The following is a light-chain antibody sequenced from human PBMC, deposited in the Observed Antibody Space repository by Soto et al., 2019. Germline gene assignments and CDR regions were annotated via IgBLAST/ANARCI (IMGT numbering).Light chain of an antibody. CDR2: GTS. Sequence: EIVMTQSPVALSVSPGERAALSCRASQSVGRNFAWYQQRPGPAPRVLIYGTSTRATGVPARFSGSGSGTDFTLTSSSLQSEDFAVYYCQQDNNWPYTYGKGTRLEIK. CDR1: QSVGRN. CDR3: QQDNNWPYT. V-gene: IGKV3-15*01. J-gene: IGKJ2*01.